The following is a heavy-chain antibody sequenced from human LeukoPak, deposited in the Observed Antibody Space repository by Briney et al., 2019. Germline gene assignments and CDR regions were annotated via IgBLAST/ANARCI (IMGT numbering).Heavy chain of an antibody. CDR3: AKDRVVVAATLPDAFDI. Sequence: SGGSLRLSCAASGFTFSSYAMSWVRQAPGKGLEWVSAISGSGGSTYYADSVKGRFTISRDNSKNTLYLQMNSLRAEDTAVYYCAKDRVVVAATLPDAFDIWGQGTMVTVSS. CDR1: GFTFSSYA. CDR2: ISGSGGST. V-gene: IGHV3-23*01. D-gene: IGHD2-15*01. J-gene: IGHJ3*02.